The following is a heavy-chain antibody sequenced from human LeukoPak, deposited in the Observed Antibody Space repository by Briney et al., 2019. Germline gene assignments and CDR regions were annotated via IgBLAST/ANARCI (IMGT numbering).Heavy chain of an antibody. CDR3: ARGLPNYYGMDV. Sequence: GGSLRLSCAASGFTFSSYSMNWVRQAPGKGLEWVSSISSSSSYIYYADSVRGRFTISRDNAKNTVYLQMNSLRTEDTAVYYCARGLPNYYGMDVWGQGTTVTVSS. V-gene: IGHV3-21*01. J-gene: IGHJ6*02. CDR2: ISSSSSYI. CDR1: GFTFSSYS.